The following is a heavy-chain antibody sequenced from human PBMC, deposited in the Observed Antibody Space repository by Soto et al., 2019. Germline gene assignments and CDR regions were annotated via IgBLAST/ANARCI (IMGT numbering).Heavy chain of an antibody. Sequence: GGSLRLSCVASGFAFNNYAISWVRQAPGKGLEWVSTIDRTGGATHYADSVKGRFTISRDNSKDTLFLHMNILGVEDAGKYYFASDVGDGGPVFEFWGQGTLVTVSS. CDR1: GFAFNNYA. V-gene: IGHV3-23*01. CDR3: ASDVGDGGPVFEF. D-gene: IGHD3-10*01. CDR2: IDRTGGAT. J-gene: IGHJ4*02.